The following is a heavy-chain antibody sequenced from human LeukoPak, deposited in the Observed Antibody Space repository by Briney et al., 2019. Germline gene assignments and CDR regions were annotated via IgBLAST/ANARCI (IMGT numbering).Heavy chain of an antibody. V-gene: IGHV3-48*01. Sequence: GGSLRLSCAASGFTFTSHSFNWVRQAPGKGLEWVSYISTSSSTIYYTDSVRGRFTISRDNAKNSLYLQMNSLRAEDTAVYYCARESLGGGDDAFDIWGQGTMVTVSS. CDR1: GFTFTSHS. D-gene: IGHD2-21*01. CDR2: ISTSSSTI. CDR3: ARESLGGGDDAFDI. J-gene: IGHJ3*02.